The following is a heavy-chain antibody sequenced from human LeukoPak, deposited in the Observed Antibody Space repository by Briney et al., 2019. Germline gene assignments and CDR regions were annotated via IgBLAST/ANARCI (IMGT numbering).Heavy chain of an antibody. V-gene: IGHV3-21*01. CDR2: ISSSSSYI. CDR1: GFTFSSYS. J-gene: IGHJ5*02. Sequence: KPGGSLRLSCAASGFTFSSYSMNWVRQAPGKGLEWVSSISSSSSYIYYADSVKGRFTISRDNAKNSLYRQMNSLRAEDTAVYYCARDFNGWFDPWGQGTLVTVSS. CDR3: ARDFNGWFDP.